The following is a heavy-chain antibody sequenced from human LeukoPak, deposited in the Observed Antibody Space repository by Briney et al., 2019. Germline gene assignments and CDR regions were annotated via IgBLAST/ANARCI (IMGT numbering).Heavy chain of an antibody. CDR1: GFTFSSYS. D-gene: IGHD1-26*01. J-gene: IGHJ6*04. Sequence: GGSLRLSCAASGFTFSSYSMNWVRQAPGKGLEWVSFISTSSSYIYYADSLKGRFTISRDNAKKSLYLQMNSLRAGDTAIYYCARNRYSGSFPLDVWGKGTTVTVSS. CDR2: ISTSSSYI. CDR3: ARNRYSGSFPLDV. V-gene: IGHV3-21*01.